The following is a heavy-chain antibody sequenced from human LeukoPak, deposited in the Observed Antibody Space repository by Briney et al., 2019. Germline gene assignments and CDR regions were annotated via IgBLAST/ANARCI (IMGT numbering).Heavy chain of an antibody. D-gene: IGHD5-18*01. CDR3: ARDFRGYSYGYHY. Sequence: SETLSLTCAVYGGSFSGYYWSWIRQPPGKGLEWIGEINHSGSTNYNPSLKGRVTISVDTSKNQFSLKLSSVTAADTAVYYCARDFRGYSYGYHYWGQGTLVTVSS. CDR2: INHSGST. CDR1: GGSFSGYY. J-gene: IGHJ4*02. V-gene: IGHV4-34*01.